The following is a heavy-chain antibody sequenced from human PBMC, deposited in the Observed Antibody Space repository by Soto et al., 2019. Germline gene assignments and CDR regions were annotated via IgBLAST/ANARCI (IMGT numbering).Heavy chain of an antibody. J-gene: IGHJ6*02. CDR1: GYTFNGFF. V-gene: IGHV1-2*02. D-gene: IGHD2-2*01. CDR3: ARYCATASCYAPGGMDV. Sequence: QVQLVQSGADVKKPGASVKVSCEASGYTFNGFFLQWVRQAPGQGLEWMGWINPNSGSTKYAQKFQGRVTMTRDTSISTAYKELSSLTSDDTAVYYCARYCATASCYAPGGMDVWGQGTTVTVSS. CDR2: INPNSGST.